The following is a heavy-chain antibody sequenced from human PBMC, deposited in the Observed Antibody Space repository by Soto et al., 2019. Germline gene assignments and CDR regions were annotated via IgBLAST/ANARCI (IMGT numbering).Heavy chain of an antibody. CDR2: ISYDGSNK. V-gene: IGHV3-30-3*01. CDR1: GFTFSSYA. CDR3: AREEEIVVVVAATRSDAFDI. Sequence: GESLKISCAASGFTFSSYAMHWVRQAPGKGLEWVAVISYDGSNKYYADSVKGRFTISRDNSKNTLYLQMNSLRAEDTAVYYCAREEEIVVVVAATRSDAFDIWGQGTMVTVSS. J-gene: IGHJ3*02. D-gene: IGHD2-15*01.